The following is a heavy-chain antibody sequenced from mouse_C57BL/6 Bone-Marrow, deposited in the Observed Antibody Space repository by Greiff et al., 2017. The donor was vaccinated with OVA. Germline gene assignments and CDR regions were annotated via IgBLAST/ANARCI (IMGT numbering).Heavy chain of an antibody. J-gene: IGHJ1*03. D-gene: IGHD1-1*01. CDR1: GYTFTSYW. V-gene: IGHV1-50*01. CDR2: IDPSDSYT. Sequence: QVQLQQSGAELVKPGASVKLSCKASGYTFTSYWMQWVKQRPGQGLEWIGEIDPSDSYTNYNQKFKGKATLTVDTSSSTAYMQLSSLTSEDSAVYYCARCYYDGSSYVWYVDVWGTGTTVTVSS. CDR3: ARCYYDGSSYVWYVDV.